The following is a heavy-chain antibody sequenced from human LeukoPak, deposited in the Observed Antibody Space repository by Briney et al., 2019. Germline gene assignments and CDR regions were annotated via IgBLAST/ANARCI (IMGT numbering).Heavy chain of an antibody. V-gene: IGHV3-7*01. CDR1: GFIFSNYW. CDR3: ATIVTATGTVY. Sequence: GGSLRLSCAASGFIFSNYWMTWVRQAPGKGLEWVANLNRDGSEKYYLDSVKGRFTISRDNTKNSLSLQMNSLRAGDTAVYHCATIVTATGTVYWGQGTLVTVSS. J-gene: IGHJ4*02. D-gene: IGHD6-13*01. CDR2: LNRDGSEK.